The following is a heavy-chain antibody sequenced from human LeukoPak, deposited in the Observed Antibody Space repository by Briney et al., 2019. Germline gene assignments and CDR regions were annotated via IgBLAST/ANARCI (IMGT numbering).Heavy chain of an antibody. D-gene: IGHD6-13*01. Sequence: GASVKVSCKASGYTFTSYGISWVRQAPGQGLEWMGWISAYNGNTNYAQKLQGRVTMTTDTSTSTAYMELRSLRSDDTAVYYCARAPFVPLAAAGRSWFDPWGQGTLVTVSS. J-gene: IGHJ5*02. CDR3: ARAPFVPLAAAGRSWFDP. CDR1: GYTFTSYG. CDR2: ISAYNGNT. V-gene: IGHV1-18*01.